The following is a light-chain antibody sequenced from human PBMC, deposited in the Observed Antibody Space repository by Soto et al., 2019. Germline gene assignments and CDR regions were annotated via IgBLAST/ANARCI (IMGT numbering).Light chain of an antibody. Sequence: QSVLTQPPSVSGAPGQRVTISCTGSSYNIGAHYDVHWYQQVPGTAPKLLIYGNSNRPSGVRDRFSGSKSGTSASLAITGLQADDEADYYCQSYDSSLSGYVVGTGTKLTVL. CDR3: QSYDSSLSGYV. CDR2: GNS. V-gene: IGLV1-40*01. J-gene: IGLJ1*01. CDR1: SYNIGAHYD.